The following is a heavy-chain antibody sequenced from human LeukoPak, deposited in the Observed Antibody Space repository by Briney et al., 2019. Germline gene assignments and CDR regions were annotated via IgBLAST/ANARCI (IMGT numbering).Heavy chain of an antibody. CDR1: GFTFGSYG. V-gene: IGHV3-30*02. J-gene: IGHJ6*03. Sequence: GGSLRLSCAASGFTFGSYGMHWVRQAPGKGLEWVAFIQYHGSNKYYADSVKGRFTISRDNSKNTLYLQMNSLRAEDTAVYYCARDGQRWLGYNYYYMDVWGKGTTVTVSS. D-gene: IGHD6-19*01. CDR3: ARDGQRWLGYNYYYMDV. CDR2: IQYHGSNK.